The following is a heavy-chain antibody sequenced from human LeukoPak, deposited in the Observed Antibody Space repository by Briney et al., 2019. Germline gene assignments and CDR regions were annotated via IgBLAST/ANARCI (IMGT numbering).Heavy chain of an antibody. J-gene: IGHJ4*02. Sequence: SETLSLTSTVSGGSISGSHYYWAWIRQPPGKGLEWIGIINYSGNTYYNPSLWSRATISVDTSTNQFSLNLNSVTASDTAVYYCARGYDYWGQGTLVAVSS. CDR1: GGSISGSHYY. D-gene: IGHD3-22*01. CDR3: ARGYDY. CDR2: INYSGNT. V-gene: IGHV4-39*01.